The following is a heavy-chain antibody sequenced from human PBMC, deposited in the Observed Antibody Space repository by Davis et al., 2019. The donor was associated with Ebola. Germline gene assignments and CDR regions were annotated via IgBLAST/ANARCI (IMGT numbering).Heavy chain of an antibody. CDR3: ARVDGYQGMAV. V-gene: IGHV1-69*06. D-gene: IGHD2-2*03. CDR1: GGTFSSYA. CDR2: VIPLSGTT. Sequence: AASVKVSCKASGGTFSSYAIGWVRQAPGQGLEWMGRVIPLSGTTNYAQKFEDRVTITADKSTDVSYMELTRLTYEDTAMYYCARVDGYQGMAVWGQGTTVTVSS. J-gene: IGHJ6*02.